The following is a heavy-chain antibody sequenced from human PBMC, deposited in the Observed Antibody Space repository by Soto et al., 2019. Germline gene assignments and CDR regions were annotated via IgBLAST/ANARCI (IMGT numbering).Heavy chain of an antibody. D-gene: IGHD3-22*01. CDR1: GYTFSSYA. V-gene: IGHV1-3*01. CDR3: ARSSGYYSLEY. CDR2: INAGNGNT. Sequence: QVQPVQSGAEVKKPGASVKVSCKASGYTFSSYAMHWVRQAPGQRLEWMGWINAGNGNTKYSQKFQGRVTTTRDTSASTAYMELSNLRSEDTAVYYCARSSGYYSLEYWGQGTLVTVSS. J-gene: IGHJ4*02.